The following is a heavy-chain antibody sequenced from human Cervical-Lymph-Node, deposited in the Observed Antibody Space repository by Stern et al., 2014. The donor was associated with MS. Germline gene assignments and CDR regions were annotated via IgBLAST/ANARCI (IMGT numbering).Heavy chain of an antibody. CDR3: ARILYDGAYRGDY. V-gene: IGHV2-26*01. CDR2: IFSNYEK. Sequence: ESGPVLVKPTETLMLTCTVSGFSLSNGRMGVRWIRQPPGKALEWLAHIFSNYEKTYSTSLKSRLTISKDTSRSQVVLTMTNMNPVDTATYFCARILYDGAYRGDYWGQGILVTVSS. D-gene: IGHD3-10*01. CDR1: GFSLSNGRMG. J-gene: IGHJ4*02.